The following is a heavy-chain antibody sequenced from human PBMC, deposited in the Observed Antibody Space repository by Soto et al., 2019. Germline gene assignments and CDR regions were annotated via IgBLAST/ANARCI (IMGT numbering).Heavy chain of an antibody. D-gene: IGHD3-22*01. J-gene: IGHJ3*02. Sequence: GGSLRLSCAASGFTFSSYSMNWVRQAPGKGLEWVSSISSSSSYIYYADSVKGRFTISRDNAKNSLYLQMNSLRAEDTAVYYCARFDYYDSSGPTAYAFDIWGQGTMVTVSS. CDR2: ISSSSSYI. V-gene: IGHV3-21*01. CDR3: ARFDYYDSSGPTAYAFDI. CDR1: GFTFSSYS.